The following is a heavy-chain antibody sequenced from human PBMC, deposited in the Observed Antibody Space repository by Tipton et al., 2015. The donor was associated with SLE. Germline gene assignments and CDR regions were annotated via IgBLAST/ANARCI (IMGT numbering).Heavy chain of an antibody. CDR3: ARVSEILSAFDI. CDR2: IYYSGNT. V-gene: IGHV4-59*11. J-gene: IGHJ3*02. CDR1: GGSISNHY. Sequence: TLSLTCTVSGGSISNHYWRWIRQPPGKGLEWIGYIYYSGNTNYNPSLMSRVTISLDTAKNQFSLKLYSVTAADTAVYYCARVSEILSAFDIWAQGPLVTVST. D-gene: IGHD5-24*01.